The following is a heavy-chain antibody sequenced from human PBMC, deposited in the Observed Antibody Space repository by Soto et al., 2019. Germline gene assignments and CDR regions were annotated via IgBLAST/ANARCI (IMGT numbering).Heavy chain of an antibody. Sequence: GGSLRLSCAAFGLTLSTSSMNWVRQAPGRGLEWISYIRRHTSVTAYADSVKGRFTISRDSAKNSLYLQMDSLRAEDTAIYYCARDATYYHILTIADWGPGTLVTVSS. CDR3: ARDATYYHILTIAD. J-gene: IGHJ4*02. V-gene: IGHV3-48*01. CDR1: GLTLSTSS. CDR2: IRRHTSVT. D-gene: IGHD3-9*01.